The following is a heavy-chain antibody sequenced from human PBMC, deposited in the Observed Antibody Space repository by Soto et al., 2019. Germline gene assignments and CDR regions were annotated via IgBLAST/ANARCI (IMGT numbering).Heavy chain of an antibody. D-gene: IGHD1-26*01. CDR3: ARGAINGSYDLGDDAFDI. CDR2: ISSNGGST. Sequence: GGSLRLSCAASGFTFSSYAMHWVRQAPGKGLEYVSAISSNGGSTYYADSVKGRFTISRDNSKNTLYLQMGSLRAEDMAVYYCARGAINGSYDLGDDAFDIWGQGTMVTVSS. V-gene: IGHV3-64*02. CDR1: GFTFSSYA. J-gene: IGHJ3*02.